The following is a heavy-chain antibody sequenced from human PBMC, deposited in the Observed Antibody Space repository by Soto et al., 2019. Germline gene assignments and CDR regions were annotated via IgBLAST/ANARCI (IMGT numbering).Heavy chain of an antibody. V-gene: IGHV3-48*02. CDR2: ISSSSSTI. J-gene: IGHJ4*02. Sequence: EVQLVESGGGLVQPGGSLRLSCAASGFTFSSYSMNWVRQAPGKGLEWVSYISSSSSTIYYADSVKGRFTISRDNAKNSLYLQMNSLRDEDTAVYYCARDRCSGDSCYRLDYWGQGTLVTVSS. CDR1: GFTFSSYS. D-gene: IGHD2-15*01. CDR3: ARDRCSGDSCYRLDY.